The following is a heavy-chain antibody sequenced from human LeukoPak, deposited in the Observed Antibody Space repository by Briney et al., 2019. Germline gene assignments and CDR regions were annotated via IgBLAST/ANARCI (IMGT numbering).Heavy chain of an antibody. CDR3: ARTVHYYYDSSGYRGTYYYYYGMDV. V-gene: IGHV1-69*13. J-gene: IGHJ6*02. CDR1: GGTFSSYA. Sequence: ASVKVSCKASGGTFSSYAISWVRQAPGQGLEWMGGIIPIFGTANYARKFQGRVTITADESTSTAYMELSSLRSEDTAVYYCARTVHYYYDSSGYRGTYYYYYGMDVWGQGTTVTVSS. D-gene: IGHD3-22*01. CDR2: IIPIFGTA.